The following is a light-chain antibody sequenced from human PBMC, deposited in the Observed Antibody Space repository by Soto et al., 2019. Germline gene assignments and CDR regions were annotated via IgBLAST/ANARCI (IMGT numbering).Light chain of an antibody. V-gene: IGKV1-39*01. CDR1: QTISSY. J-gene: IGKJ4*01. CDR3: QQSYSTPLS. CDR2: AAS. Sequence: DLQMTQSPSSLSASVGDRVTITCRASQTISSYLNWYQQKKGKAPKLLIYAASNLQSGVPSRFSGSGSGTDFTLTISSLQPEDFASYHCQQSYSTPLSFGGGTKVEIK.